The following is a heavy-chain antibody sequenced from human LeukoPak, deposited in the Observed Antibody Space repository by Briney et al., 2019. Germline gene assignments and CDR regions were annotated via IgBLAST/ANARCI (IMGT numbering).Heavy chain of an antibody. Sequence: PGGSLRLSCAASGFTFSSYWMYWVRQAPGKGLVWVSRIDRDGSSTSYADSVKDRFTISIDNAKNTLYLHMSSLRAEDTAVYYCARVYYYDSSGSDAFDIWGQGTMVTVSS. CDR1: GFTFSSYW. J-gene: IGHJ3*02. V-gene: IGHV3-74*01. CDR2: IDRDGSST. D-gene: IGHD3-22*01. CDR3: ARVYYYDSSGSDAFDI.